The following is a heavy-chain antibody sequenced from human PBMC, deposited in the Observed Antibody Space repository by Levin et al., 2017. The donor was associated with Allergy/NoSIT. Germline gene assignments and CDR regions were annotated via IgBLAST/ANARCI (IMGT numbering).Heavy chain of an antibody. Sequence: GESPKISCAASGFTVSSHYMSWVRPAPGKGLEWVSVIYSGGSTYYADSVKGRFTISRDNSKNTLYLQMNSLRAEDTAVYYCARAREDAFDIWGQGTMVTVSS. D-gene: IGHD5-24*01. V-gene: IGHV3-66*02. CDR3: ARAREDAFDI. CDR2: IYSGGST. CDR1: GFTVSSHY. J-gene: IGHJ3*02.